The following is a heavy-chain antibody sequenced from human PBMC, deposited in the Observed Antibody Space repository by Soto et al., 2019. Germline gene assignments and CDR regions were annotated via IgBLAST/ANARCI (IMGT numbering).Heavy chain of an antibody. Sequence: VQLLESGGGLVQPGGSLRLSCAASGFTFSSDAMCWVRQAPGKGLEWVSAISGSGGSTYYADSVKGRFTISRDNSKNTLYLQMNSLRAEDTAVYYCASDYSTYAAYNWFDPWGQGTLVTVSS. D-gene: IGHD4-4*01. CDR3: ASDYSTYAAYNWFDP. CDR1: GFTFSSDA. CDR2: ISGSGGST. V-gene: IGHV3-23*01. J-gene: IGHJ5*02.